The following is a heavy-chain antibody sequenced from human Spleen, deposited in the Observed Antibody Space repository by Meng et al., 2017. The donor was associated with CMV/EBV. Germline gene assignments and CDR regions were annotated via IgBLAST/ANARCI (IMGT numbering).Heavy chain of an antibody. V-gene: IGHV1-69*05. CDR1: FRSYP. CDR3: ATWEGIPTRGSGGTFNWFDP. Sequence: FRSYPISWARQALGQGLEWMGGFIPVFSATPYSQKFQGRVTITTDESTSTSYMELTSLRSDDTAVYYCATWEGIPTRGSGGTFNWFDPWGQGTLVTVSS. CDR2: FIPVFSAT. J-gene: IGHJ5*02. D-gene: IGHD1-26*01.